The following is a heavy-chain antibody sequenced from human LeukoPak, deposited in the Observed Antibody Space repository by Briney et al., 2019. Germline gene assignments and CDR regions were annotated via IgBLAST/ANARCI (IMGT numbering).Heavy chain of an antibody. CDR3: LGSGYYLPFDY. Sequence: GGSLRLSCAASGFTFSSYSMNWVRQAPGKGLEWVSYISTIIYYADSVKGRFTISRDNAKSSLYLQMNSLRAEDTAVNYCLGSGYYLPFDYWGQGTLVTVSS. D-gene: IGHD3-22*01. CDR1: GFTFSSYS. CDR2: ISTII. V-gene: IGHV3-48*01. J-gene: IGHJ4*02.